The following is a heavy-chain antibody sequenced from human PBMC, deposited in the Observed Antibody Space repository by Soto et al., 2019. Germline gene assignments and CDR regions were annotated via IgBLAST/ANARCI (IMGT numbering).Heavy chain of an antibody. J-gene: IGHJ4*02. CDR3: ASLMYYDFWSGLGY. Sequence: SETLSITCTVSGGSISSSSYYWGWFRQPPGKGLEWIGSIYYSGSTYYNPSLKSRVTISVDTSKNQFSLKLSSVTAADTAVYYCASLMYYDFWSGLGYWGQGTLVTVSS. CDR2: IYYSGST. V-gene: IGHV4-39*01. CDR1: GGSISSSSYY. D-gene: IGHD3-3*01.